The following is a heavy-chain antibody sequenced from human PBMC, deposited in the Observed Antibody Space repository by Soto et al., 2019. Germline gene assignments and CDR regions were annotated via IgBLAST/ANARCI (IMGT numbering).Heavy chain of an antibody. CDR1: GYTFTGYY. Sequence: ASVKVSCKAPGYTFTGYYMHWVRQAPGQGLEWMGWIKPNSGGTNYAQKFQGRVTMTRDPSVSTAYMDLSRLRSDDTAVYYCARDNSGYDYWGQGTLVTVSS. CDR2: IKPNSGGT. V-gene: IGHV1-2*02. D-gene: IGHD5-12*01. CDR3: ARDNSGYDY. J-gene: IGHJ4*02.